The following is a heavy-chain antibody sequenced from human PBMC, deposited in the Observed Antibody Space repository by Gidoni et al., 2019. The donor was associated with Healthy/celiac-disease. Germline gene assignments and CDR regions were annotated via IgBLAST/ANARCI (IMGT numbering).Heavy chain of an antibody. CDR3: ARIGGGYCSSTSCYITSYYYYYYMDV. D-gene: IGHD2-2*02. J-gene: IGHJ6*03. CDR2: IWYDGSNK. CDR1: GFTFSSYG. V-gene: IGHV3-33*01. Sequence: QVQLVESGGGVVQPGRSLRLSCAASGFTFSSYGMHWVRQAPGKGLEWVAVIWYDGSNKYYADAVKVRFTISRDNSKNTLYLQMNSLRAEDTAVYYCARIGGGYCSSTSCYITSYYYYYYMDVWGKGTTVTVSS.